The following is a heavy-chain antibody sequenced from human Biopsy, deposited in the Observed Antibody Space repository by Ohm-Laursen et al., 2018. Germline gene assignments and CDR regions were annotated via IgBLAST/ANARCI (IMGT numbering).Heavy chain of an antibody. J-gene: IGHJ4*02. V-gene: IGHV4-61*01. CDR2: IYSGGNT. CDR1: GDSLSSGPDN. Sequence: TLSLTCTVSGDSLSSGPDNWRWVRQPPGQGLEYIGFIYSGGNTNYNPSLQNRVTMSVNTSKNQLSLKLSSVTAADTAVYYCAREGEGVDYYATSGFSFEYWGQGILVTVSS. CDR3: AREGEGVDYYATSGFSFEY. D-gene: IGHD3-22*01.